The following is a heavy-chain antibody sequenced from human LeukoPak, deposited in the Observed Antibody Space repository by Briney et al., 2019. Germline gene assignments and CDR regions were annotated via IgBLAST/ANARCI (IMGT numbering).Heavy chain of an antibody. J-gene: IGHJ6*02. CDR3: ARGRGGPYGMDV. CDR2: IYYSGST. D-gene: IGHD2-15*01. CDR1: GGSISSYY. V-gene: IGHV4-59*08. Sequence: PSETLSLTCTVSGGSISSYYWSWIRQPPGKGLEWIGYIYYSGSTNYNPSLKSRVTISVDTSKNQFSLKLSSVTAADTAVYYCARGRGGPYGMDVWGQGTTVTVSS.